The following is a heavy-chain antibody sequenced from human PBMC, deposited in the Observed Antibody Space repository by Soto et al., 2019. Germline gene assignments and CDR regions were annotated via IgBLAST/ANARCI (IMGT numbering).Heavy chain of an antibody. CDR2: IYYSGDT. Sequence: SETLSLTCTVSGGSISSSTYYWGWIRQPPGKGLEWIASIYYSGDTYYNPSLKSRVTISVDTSKNQFSLKLSSVTAADTAVYYCLGYCSTTSCSYAEYFQHWGQGTLVTVSS. D-gene: IGHD2-2*01. CDR1: GGSISSSTYY. V-gene: IGHV4-39*01. CDR3: LGYCSTTSCSYAEYFQH. J-gene: IGHJ1*01.